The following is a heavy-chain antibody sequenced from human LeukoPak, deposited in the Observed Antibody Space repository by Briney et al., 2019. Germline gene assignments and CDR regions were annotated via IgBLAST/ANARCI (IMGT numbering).Heavy chain of an antibody. CDR3: ARHFRFSGSYLDYFDY. D-gene: IGHD1-26*01. CDR2: IYYSGST. J-gene: IGHJ4*02. Sequence: SETLSLTCTVSGGSISSSSYYWGWIRQPPGKGLEWIGSIYYSGSTYYNPSLKSRVTISVDTSKNQFSLKLSSVTAADTAVYYCARHFRFSGSYLDYFDYWGQGTLVTVSS. V-gene: IGHV4-39*01. CDR1: GGSISSSSYY.